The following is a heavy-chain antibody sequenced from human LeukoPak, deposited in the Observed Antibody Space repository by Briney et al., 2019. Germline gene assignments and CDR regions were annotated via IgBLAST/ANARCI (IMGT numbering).Heavy chain of an antibody. CDR2: ISSSSSYI. Sequence: PGGSLRLSCAASGFTFSSYSMNWVRQAPGKGLEWVSSISSSSSYIYYADSVKGRFTISRDSAKNSLYLQMNSLRAEDTAVYYCARTTTVTTSSYGYWGQGTLVTVSS. CDR3: ARTTTVTTSSYGY. V-gene: IGHV3-21*01. D-gene: IGHD4-17*01. CDR1: GFTFSSYS. J-gene: IGHJ4*02.